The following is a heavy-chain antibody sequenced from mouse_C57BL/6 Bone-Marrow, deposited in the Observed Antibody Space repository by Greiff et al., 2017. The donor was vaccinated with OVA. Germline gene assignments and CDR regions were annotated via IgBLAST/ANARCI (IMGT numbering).Heavy chain of an antibody. V-gene: IGHV1-15*01. D-gene: IGHD2-5*01. Sequence: LQESGAELVRPGASVTLSCKASGYTFTDYEMHWVKQTPVHGLAWIGAIDPETGGTAYNQKFKGKAILTADKSSSTAYMELRSLTSEDSAVYYCTRSYSNYGDFDYWGQGTTLTVSS. CDR3: TRSYSNYGDFDY. CDR1: GYTFTDYE. CDR2: IDPETGGT. J-gene: IGHJ2*01.